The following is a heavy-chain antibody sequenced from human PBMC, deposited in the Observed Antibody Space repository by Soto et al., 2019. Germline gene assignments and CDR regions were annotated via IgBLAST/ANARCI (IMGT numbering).Heavy chain of an antibody. V-gene: IGHV3-73*01. Sequence: PGGSLGLSCVGSGFRFSDVSMHWVRQASGKGLEWVGRIRDKDYNYATTYDVSVKGRFTISRDDSKNTVYLQMDSLKTDDTATYYCSGGEDYWGQGVLVTVSS. D-gene: IGHD3-16*01. CDR1: GFRFSDVS. CDR2: IRDKDYNYAT. CDR3: SGGEDY. J-gene: IGHJ4*02.